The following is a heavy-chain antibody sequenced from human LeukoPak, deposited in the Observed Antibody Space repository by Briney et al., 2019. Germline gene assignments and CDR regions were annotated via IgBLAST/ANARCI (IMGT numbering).Heavy chain of an antibody. CDR2: INSRGDTI. V-gene: IGHV3-11*01. CDR3: ARGGYGWTFKQ. CDR1: GFSFSDNF. D-gene: IGHD5-18*01. J-gene: IGHJ4*02. Sequence: PGGSLRLSCTASGFSFSDNFMGWIRHAPGKGLEWVSYINSRGDTIHYLDAVKGRFSISRDNSRRSLCLQMSRLRVDDTAVYYCARGGYGWTFKQWGQGTLVSLSS.